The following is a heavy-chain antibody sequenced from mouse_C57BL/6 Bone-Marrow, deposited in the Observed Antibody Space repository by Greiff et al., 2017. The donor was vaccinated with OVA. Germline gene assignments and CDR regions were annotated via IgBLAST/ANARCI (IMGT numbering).Heavy chain of an antibody. D-gene: IGHD2-4*01. V-gene: IGHV1-42*01. CDR1: GYSFTGYY. Sequence: VQLQQSGPELVKPGASVKISCKASGYSFTGYYMNWVKQSPEKSLEWIGEINPSTGGTTYNQKFKAKATLTVDKSSSTAYMQLKSLTSEDSAVYYCARRRGYDYAWFAYWGQGTLVAVSA. J-gene: IGHJ3*01. CDR3: ARRRGYDYAWFAY. CDR2: INPSTGGT.